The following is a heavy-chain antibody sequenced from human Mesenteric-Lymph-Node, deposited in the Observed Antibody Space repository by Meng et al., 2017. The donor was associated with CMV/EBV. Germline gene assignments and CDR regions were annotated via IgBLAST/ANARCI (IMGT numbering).Heavy chain of an antibody. CDR3: ARREIRGYSEGLYAFDI. CDR1: GFTISTYW. D-gene: IGHD5-12*01. CDR2: IYSDGRT. J-gene: IGHJ3*02. Sequence: GESLKISCVVSGFTISTYWMNWVRQVPGKGLEWVSLIYSDGRTDYADSAKGRFTVSRDNSRNMLYLHINSLRPEDTALYFCARREIRGYSEGLYAFDIWGQGTMVTVSS. V-gene: IGHV3-66*02.